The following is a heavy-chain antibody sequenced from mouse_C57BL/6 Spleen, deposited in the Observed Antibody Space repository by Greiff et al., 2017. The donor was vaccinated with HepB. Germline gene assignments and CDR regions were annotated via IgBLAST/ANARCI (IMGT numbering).Heavy chain of an antibody. Sequence: VKLMESGPGLVAPSQSLSITCTVSGFSLTSYAISWVRQPPGKGLEWLGVIWTGGGTNYNSALKSRLSISKDNSKSQVFLKMNSLQTDDTARYYCARTLTTVVATEYFDVWGTGTTVTVSS. CDR1: GFSLTSYA. J-gene: IGHJ1*03. D-gene: IGHD1-1*01. CDR2: IWTGGGT. V-gene: IGHV2-9-1*01. CDR3: ARTLTTVVATEYFDV.